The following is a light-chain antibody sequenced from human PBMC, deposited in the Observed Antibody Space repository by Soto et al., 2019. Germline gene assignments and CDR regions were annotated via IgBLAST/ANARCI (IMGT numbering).Light chain of an antibody. CDR2: RAS. CDR3: QQYDNWPYT. V-gene: IGKV3-15*01. Sequence: EIVMTQSPATLSVSPGERATLSCRASQSVSSNLAWYQRKPGQAPRLLIYRASTRAADIPARFSGSGSGTEFTLIISSLQSEDFAVYYCQQYDNWPYTFGQGTNLEI. J-gene: IGKJ2*01. CDR1: QSVSSN.